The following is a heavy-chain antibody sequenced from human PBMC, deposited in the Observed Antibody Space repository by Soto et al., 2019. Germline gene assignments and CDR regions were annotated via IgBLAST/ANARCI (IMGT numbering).Heavy chain of an antibody. CDR1: GFTFSSYS. J-gene: IGHJ6*02. CDR3: ARDASGRSGSYYDYYYYYGMDV. D-gene: IGHD3-10*01. CDR2: ISSSSSYI. Sequence: GGSLRLSCAASGFTFSSYSMNWVRQAPGKGLEWVSSISSSSSYIYYAGSVKGRFTISRDNAKNSLYLQMNSLRAEDTAVYYCARDASGRSGSYYDYYYYYGMDVWGQGTTVTVSS. V-gene: IGHV3-21*01.